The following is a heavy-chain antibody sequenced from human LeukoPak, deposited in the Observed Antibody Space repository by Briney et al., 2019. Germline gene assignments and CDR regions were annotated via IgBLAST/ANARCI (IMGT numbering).Heavy chain of an antibody. CDR1: GVSFSSYS. D-gene: IGHD3-10*01. CDR3: ARGYYPPRWYFDL. CDR2: IIEKGNA. V-gene: IGHV4-34*01. J-gene: IGHJ2*01. Sequence: SETLSLTCALYGVSFSSYSWSWTWLRQTPEKGLEWIGEIIEKGNANYNPSLKSRVTINLDTSKNQFSLKLTSMTAADTAMYYCARGYYPPRWYFDLWGRGTLVTVSS.